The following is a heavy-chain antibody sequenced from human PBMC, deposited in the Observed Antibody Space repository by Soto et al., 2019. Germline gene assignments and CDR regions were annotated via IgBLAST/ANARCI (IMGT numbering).Heavy chain of an antibody. D-gene: IGHD4-17*01. CDR2: IDWDDDK. CDR1: GFSLSTSTMR. CDR3: ARILPGDYVFDF. V-gene: IGHV2-70*04. J-gene: IGHJ4*02. Sequence: ESGPTLVNPTQTLTLTCTFSGFSLSTSTMRVGWIRQPPGKALEWLARIDWDDDKFYSSSLQTRLTISKDTSKNQVVLTMTNMDPVDTATYYCARILPGDYVFDFWGQGTLVTVSS.